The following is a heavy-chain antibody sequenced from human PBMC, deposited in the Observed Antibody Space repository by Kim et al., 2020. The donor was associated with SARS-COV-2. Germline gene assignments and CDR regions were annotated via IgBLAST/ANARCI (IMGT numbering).Heavy chain of an antibody. CDR3: AKEAHFDWLLSPGGHYFGY. Sequence: GGSLRLSCAASGFTFDNFGMSWVRQAPGKGLEWVAGISATGDSTYYLDSVEGRFTISRDKSKNTLFLQMKRLRAEDTAVYFCAKEAHFDWLLSPGGHYFGYWGQETWVTVSS. J-gene: IGHJ4*02. CDR2: ISATGDST. V-gene: IGHV3-23*01. D-gene: IGHD3-9*01. CDR1: GFTFDNFG.